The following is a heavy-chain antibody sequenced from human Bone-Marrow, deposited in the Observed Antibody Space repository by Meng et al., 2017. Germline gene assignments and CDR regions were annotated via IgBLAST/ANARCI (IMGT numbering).Heavy chain of an antibody. J-gene: IGHJ4*02. V-gene: IGHV3-15*01. CDR2: IKSKPDGETI. D-gene: IGHD5-12*01. CDR3: SGHIDY. CDR1: GFTFSNAY. Sequence: EVRWVGSWVGLVKPWGSLRLSCEGSGFTFSNAYMTWVRQVPGKRLEWVGRIKSKPDGETIDYAAPVKGRFTISRDDSKNTVYLQMNSLKTEDTAVYYCSGHIDYWGQGTLVTVPS.